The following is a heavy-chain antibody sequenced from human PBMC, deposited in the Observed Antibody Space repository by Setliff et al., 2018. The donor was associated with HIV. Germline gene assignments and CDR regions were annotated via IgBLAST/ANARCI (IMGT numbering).Heavy chain of an antibody. CDR2: ISSSGGTT. CDR3: ASGALLPTIDY. D-gene: IGHD3-10*01. CDR1: GFTFSTYA. V-gene: IGHV3-23*01. Sequence: GGSLRLSCAASGFTFSTYAMTWVRQAPGKGLEWVSSISSSGGTTYFADTVKGRFTTSRDIAKSSLYLQLDSLSVEDTAVYYCASGALLPTIDYWGRGTLVTVSS. J-gene: IGHJ4*02.